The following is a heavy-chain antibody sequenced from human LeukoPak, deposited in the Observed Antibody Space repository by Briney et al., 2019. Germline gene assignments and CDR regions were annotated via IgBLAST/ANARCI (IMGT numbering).Heavy chain of an antibody. CDR3: VRGPLRYSGHFDS. CDR2: ISGGSISL. CDR1: GFTFTTES. J-gene: IGHJ4*02. D-gene: IGHD5-12*01. Sequence: PGGSLRLSCAASGFTFTTESVNWVRQAPGKGLEWVASISGGSISLDYADSAKGRFTISRDNARKSLFLQMDSLRAEDTATYYCVRGPLRYSGHFDSWGQGTLVTVSS. V-gene: IGHV3-21*01.